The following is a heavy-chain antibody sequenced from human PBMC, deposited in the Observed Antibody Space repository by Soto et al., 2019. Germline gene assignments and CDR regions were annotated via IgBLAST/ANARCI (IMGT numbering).Heavy chain of an antibody. D-gene: IGHD2-8*01. CDR3: ARDNDVFTVYSLDY. CDR2: ISAYNGNT. J-gene: IGHJ4*02. CDR1: GYIFVNYG. V-gene: IGHV1-18*01. Sequence: QVQLVQSEAEVKKPGASVKVSCRASGYIFVNYGISWVRQAPGQGLEWMGWISAYNGNTKYAQEFQGRVTMTRDTSTSTAYMELGSLRSDDTAVYYCARDNDVFTVYSLDYWGQGTLVTVSS.